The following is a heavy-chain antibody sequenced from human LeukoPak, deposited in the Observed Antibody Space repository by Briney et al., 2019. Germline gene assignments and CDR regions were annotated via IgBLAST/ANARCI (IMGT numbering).Heavy chain of an antibody. CDR2: IYYSGST. V-gene: IGHV4-59*01. D-gene: IGHD6-13*01. J-gene: IGHJ4*02. Sequence: PSETLSLTCTVSGGSISSYYWSWIRQPPGKGLEWIGYIYYSGSTNYNPSLKSRVTISVDTSKNQFSLKLSSVTAADTAVYYCTTERSQGPYSSLHFGYWGQGTLVTVSS. CDR3: TTERSQGPYSSLHFGY. CDR1: GGSISSYY.